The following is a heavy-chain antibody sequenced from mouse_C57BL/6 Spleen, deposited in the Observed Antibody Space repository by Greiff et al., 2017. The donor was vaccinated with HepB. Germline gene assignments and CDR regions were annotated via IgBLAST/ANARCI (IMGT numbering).Heavy chain of an antibody. CDR3: TRARPFAY. Sequence: EVKVVESGAELVRPGASVKLSCTASGFNIKDDYMHWVKQRPEQGLEWIGWIDPENGDTEYASKFQGKATITADTSSNTAYLQLSSLTSEDTAVYYCTRARPFAYWGQGTLVTVSA. CDR2: IDPENGDT. V-gene: IGHV14-4*01. CDR1: GFNIKDDY. J-gene: IGHJ3*01.